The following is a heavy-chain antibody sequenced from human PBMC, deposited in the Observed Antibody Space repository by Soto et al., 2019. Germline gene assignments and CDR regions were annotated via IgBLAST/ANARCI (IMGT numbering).Heavy chain of an antibody. D-gene: IGHD3-3*01. J-gene: IGHJ6*03. CDR2: ISAYNGNT. CDR1: GYTFTSYG. Sequence: QVQLVQSGAEVKKPGASVKVSCKASGYTFTSYGISWVRQAPGQGLEWMGWISAYNGNTNYAQKVQGRVTMTTDSSTSTAYMELRSLRSDDTAVYYCARDWAGYYDFWSGQNYYYYYYMDVWGKGTTVTVSS. V-gene: IGHV1-18*01. CDR3: ARDWAGYYDFWSGQNYYYYYYMDV.